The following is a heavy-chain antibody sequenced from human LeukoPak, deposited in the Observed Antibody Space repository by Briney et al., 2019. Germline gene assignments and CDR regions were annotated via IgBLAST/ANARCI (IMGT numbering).Heavy chain of an antibody. Sequence: GGSLRLSCAASGFTFSSYGMHWVRQAPGKGLEWVAFIRYDGSNKYYADSVKGRFTISRDNSKNTLYLQMNSLRAEDTAVYYCAKPRPGSSFNFDIWGQGTMVTVSS. D-gene: IGHD6-13*01. CDR1: GFTFSSYG. J-gene: IGHJ3*02. CDR2: IRYDGSNK. CDR3: AKPRPGSSFNFDI. V-gene: IGHV3-30*02.